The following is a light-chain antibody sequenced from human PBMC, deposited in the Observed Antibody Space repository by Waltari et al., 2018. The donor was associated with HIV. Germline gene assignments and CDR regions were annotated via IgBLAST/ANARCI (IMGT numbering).Light chain of an antibody. J-gene: IGKJ1*01. CDR3: QKYNSAPRT. V-gene: IGKV1-27*01. Sequence: DIQMTQSPSSLSASVGDSVTITCRASQDISTFLAWYQHKPGKIPELLIYAASTLQSEVPSRFSGSGSGTDFTLTITSLQPEDVATYYCQKYNSAPRTFGQGTRVEIQ. CDR2: AAS. CDR1: QDISTF.